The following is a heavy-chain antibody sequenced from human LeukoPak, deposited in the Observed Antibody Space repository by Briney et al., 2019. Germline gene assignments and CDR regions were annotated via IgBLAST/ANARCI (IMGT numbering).Heavy chain of an antibody. J-gene: IGHJ5*02. CDR2: ISNTGSYT. V-gene: IGHV3-21*04. CDR3: ARDFRAAFDP. Sequence: GGSLRLSCAASGFTFSSYAMSWVRQAPGKGLEWVSSISNTGSYTYYLDSVKGRFTISRDNAKNSLYLQMNSLRAEDTAVYYCARDFRAAFDPWGQGTLVTVSS. CDR1: GFTFSSYA. D-gene: IGHD3-10*01.